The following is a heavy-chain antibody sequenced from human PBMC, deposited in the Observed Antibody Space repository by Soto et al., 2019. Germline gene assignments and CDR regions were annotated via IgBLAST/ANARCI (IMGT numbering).Heavy chain of an antibody. D-gene: IGHD3-9*01. V-gene: IGHV4-59*08. J-gene: IGHJ4*02. CDR3: ARHPGYYDILTGYTTYYFDY. CDR1: GGSIGTHY. Sequence: SVILSVTCTVAGGSIGTHYWRWIRQPPGKGLEWIGYIYYRGNTDYNPSLKSRVTISLDTPKNQFSLKLSSVTAADTAVYYCARHPGYYDILTGYTTYYFDYWGQGILVTVSS. CDR2: IYYRGNT.